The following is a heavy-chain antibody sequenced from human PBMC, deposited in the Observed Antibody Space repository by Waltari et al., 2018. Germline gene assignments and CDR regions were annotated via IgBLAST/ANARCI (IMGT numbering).Heavy chain of an antibody. J-gene: IGHJ4*02. Sequence: QVQLQQSGPGLVKSSETLSLTCTVSGDSITSSYWTLIRQPPEKGLEWIGNIVHTGNTNYNPSLRSRVTLSLDTSKKLLSLKLASVTAADTATYYGAKGSGWNLFWGQGTLVTVSS. CDR1: GDSITSSY. D-gene: IGHD6-19*01. CDR3: AKGSGWNLF. V-gene: IGHV4-59*01. CDR2: IVHTGNT.